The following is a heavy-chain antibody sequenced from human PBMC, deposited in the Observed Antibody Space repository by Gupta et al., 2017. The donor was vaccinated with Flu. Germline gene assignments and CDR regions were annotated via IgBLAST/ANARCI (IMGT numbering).Heavy chain of an antibody. J-gene: IGHJ4*02. D-gene: IGHD2-8*01. V-gene: IGHV4-4*07. CDR3: ARDFRGFCTSSACPFDY. Sequence: QVQLQESGPGPVKSSETLSLTCTVSGDSISHFYWSWIRQPAGQGLEWIGRISGSGKTNYNSSRKSRLTLSVDTARNQFSLMLTSVTAADTAIYYCARDFRGFCTSSACPFDYWGQGSLVTVSS. CDR1: GDSISHFY. CDR2: ISGSGKT.